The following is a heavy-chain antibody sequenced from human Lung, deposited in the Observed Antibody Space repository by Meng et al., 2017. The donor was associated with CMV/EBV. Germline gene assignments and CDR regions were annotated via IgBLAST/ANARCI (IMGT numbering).Heavy chain of an antibody. CDR3: ARDSSGDSSPGDYYEDGMEV. CDR1: GVTFSSYT. V-gene: IGHV1-69*08. Sequence: TVXVSXKASGVTFSSYTISWVRQASGQGLEWRGRIIPILGRANYAQKCQGRVTITADKSTRTGYMELSSLRSEDTAVYYCARDSSGDSSPGDYYEDGMEVWGQGTXVNVYS. D-gene: IGHD3-22*01. J-gene: IGHJ6*02. CDR2: IIPILGRA.